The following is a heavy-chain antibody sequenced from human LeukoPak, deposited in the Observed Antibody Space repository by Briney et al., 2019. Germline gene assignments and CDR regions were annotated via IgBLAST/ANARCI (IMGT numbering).Heavy chain of an antibody. J-gene: IGHJ6*03. CDR2: ISAYNGNT. CDR1: GYTFTSYG. Sequence: GASVKVSCKASGYTFTSYGISWVRQAPGQGLEWMGWISAYNGNTNYAQKLQGRVTMTTDTSTSTAYMELRSLRSDDTAVYYCARDSSSWANYYYYMDVWGKGTTVTISS. CDR3: ARDSSSWANYYYYMDV. D-gene: IGHD6-13*01. V-gene: IGHV1-18*01.